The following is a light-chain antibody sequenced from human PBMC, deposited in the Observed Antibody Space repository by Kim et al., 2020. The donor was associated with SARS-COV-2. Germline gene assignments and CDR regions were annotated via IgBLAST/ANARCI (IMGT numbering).Light chain of an antibody. CDR2: DAT. V-gene: IGKV3-15*01. CDR1: QTINNK. Sequence: YPGERATLSCRASQTINNKLVWYQQKPGQAPRLLIDDATTRATGIPARFIGSGSETDFTLTINSLQSEDFAVYYCQQSNNWPPLTFGQGTKVDIK. CDR3: QQSNNWPPLT. J-gene: IGKJ1*01.